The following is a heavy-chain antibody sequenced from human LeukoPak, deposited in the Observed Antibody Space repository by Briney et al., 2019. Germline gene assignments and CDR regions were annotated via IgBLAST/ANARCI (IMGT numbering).Heavy chain of an antibody. J-gene: IGHJ5*02. Sequence: SETLSLTCTVSGGSISSGDYYWSWIRQPPGKGLEWIGYIYYSGSTYYNPSLKSRVTISVDTSKNQFSLKLSSVTAADTAVYYCARAINNDYSNYPSWFDPWGQGTLVTVSS. CDR2: IYYSGST. V-gene: IGHV4-30-4*08. CDR1: GGSISSGDYY. CDR3: ARAINNDYSNYPSWFDP. D-gene: IGHD4-11*01.